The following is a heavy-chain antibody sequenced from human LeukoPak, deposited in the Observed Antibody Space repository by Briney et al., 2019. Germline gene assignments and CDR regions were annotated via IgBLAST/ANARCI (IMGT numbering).Heavy chain of an antibody. J-gene: IGHJ6*02. Sequence: SETLSLTCAVYGGSFSGYYWSWIRQPPGKGLEWIGEINHSGSTNYNPSLKSRVTISVDTSKNQFSLKLSSVTAADTAVYYCAVNSGYDNYYSYGMDVWGQGTTVTVSS. D-gene: IGHD5-12*01. CDR1: GGSFSGYY. CDR3: AVNSGYDNYYSYGMDV. V-gene: IGHV4-34*01. CDR2: INHSGST.